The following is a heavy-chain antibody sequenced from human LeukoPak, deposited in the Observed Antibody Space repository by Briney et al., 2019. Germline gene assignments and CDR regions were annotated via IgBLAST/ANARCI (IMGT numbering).Heavy chain of an antibody. D-gene: IGHD2-2*01. V-gene: IGHV1-2*02. Sequence: ASVKVSCKASGYTXTAYYMHWVRQAPGQGLEWVGWVNPDRGGTNYAQKFQGRVTMTRDTSINTAYMDLSRLTSDDTAVYYCARIHCSSTSCYYFDYWGQGTLVTVSS. J-gene: IGHJ4*02. CDR1: GYTXTAYY. CDR2: VNPDRGGT. CDR3: ARIHCSSTSCYYFDY.